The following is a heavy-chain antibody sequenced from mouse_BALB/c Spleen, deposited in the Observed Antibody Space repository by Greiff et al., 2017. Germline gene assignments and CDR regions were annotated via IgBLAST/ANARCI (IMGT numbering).Heavy chain of an antibody. CDR1: GFTFSSYG. D-gene: IGHD2-4*01. CDR3: ARVEDYAWFAY. CDR2: INSNGGST. J-gene: IGHJ3*01. Sequence: EVKLMESGGGLVQPGGSLKLSCAASGFTFSSYGMSWVRQTPDKRLELVATINSNGGSTYYPDSVKGRFTISRDNAKNTLYLQMSSLKSEDTAMYYCARVEDYAWFAYWGQGTLVTVSA. V-gene: IGHV5-6-3*01.